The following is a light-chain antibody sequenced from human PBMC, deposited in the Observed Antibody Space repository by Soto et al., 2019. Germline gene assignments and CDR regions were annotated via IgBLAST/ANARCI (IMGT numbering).Light chain of an antibody. Sequence: DIQMTQSPSTLSASVGDRVTITCRASQSISSWLAWYQQRPWKAPKLLIYKESNLESRFPSRLSASASGTELTLTISSLHPDDFATYYCQQYYTYPWTCGPETTVEIK. CDR2: KES. CDR1: QSISSW. V-gene: IGKV1-5*03. CDR3: QQYYTYPWT. J-gene: IGKJ1*01.